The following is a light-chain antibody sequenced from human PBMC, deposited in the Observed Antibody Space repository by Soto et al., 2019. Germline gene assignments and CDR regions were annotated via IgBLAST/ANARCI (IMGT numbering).Light chain of an antibody. CDR2: EGH. CDR3: CLYIGATTYV. J-gene: IGLJ1*01. CDR1: SSDVGGSKL. V-gene: IGLV2-23*01. Sequence: QSALTQPASVSGSPGQSITISCTGTSSDVGGSKLVSWYHHHPGKAPKVMISEGHRRPSGVPDRFSGSTSVNSASLTISGLQADDEADYYCCLYIGATTYVFGTGTKVTVL.